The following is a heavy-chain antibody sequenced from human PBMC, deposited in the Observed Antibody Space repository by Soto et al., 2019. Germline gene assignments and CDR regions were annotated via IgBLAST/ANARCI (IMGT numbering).Heavy chain of an antibody. CDR3: ARGPYGSGSYYKGYYYYGMGV. Sequence: PSETLSLTCAVSGYSISSGYYWGWIRQPPGKGLEWIGSIYHSGSTYYNPSLKSRVTISVDTSKNQFSLKLSSVTAADTAVYYCARGPYGSGSYYKGYYYYGMGVWGQGTTVTV. J-gene: IGHJ6*02. V-gene: IGHV4-38-2*01. CDR1: GYSISSGYY. D-gene: IGHD3-10*01. CDR2: IYHSGST.